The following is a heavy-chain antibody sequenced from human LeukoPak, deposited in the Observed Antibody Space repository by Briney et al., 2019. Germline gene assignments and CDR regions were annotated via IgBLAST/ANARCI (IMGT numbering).Heavy chain of an antibody. CDR3: AKGPLIEVAGTTWDY. D-gene: IGHD6-19*01. J-gene: IGHJ4*02. CDR1: GFTFSSYW. V-gene: IGHV3-74*01. Sequence: GGSLRLSCAASGFTFSSYWMHWVRQAPGKGLVWVSRINTDGSSTSYVDSVKGRFTISRDNAKNTLYLQMNSLRAEDRAIYYCAKGPLIEVAGTTWDYWGQGTLVTVSS. CDR2: INTDGSST.